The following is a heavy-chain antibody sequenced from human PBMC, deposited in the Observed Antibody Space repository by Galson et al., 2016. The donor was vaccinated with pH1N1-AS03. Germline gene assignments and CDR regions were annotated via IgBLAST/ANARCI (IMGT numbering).Heavy chain of an antibody. CDR1: SGSISSSSYY. J-gene: IGHJ4*02. CDR2: IYYLGYT. V-gene: IGHV4-39*07. CDR3: AGRGHCTGISCYDLDS. Sequence: SETLSLTCTVSSGSISSSSYYWGWIRQPPGKGLEWIASIYYLGYTYDNPSLKSRVTISVDTSKNQFSLRLSSVTASDTAIYYCAGRGHCTGISCYDLDSWGRGTMVTVSS. D-gene: IGHD2-2*01.